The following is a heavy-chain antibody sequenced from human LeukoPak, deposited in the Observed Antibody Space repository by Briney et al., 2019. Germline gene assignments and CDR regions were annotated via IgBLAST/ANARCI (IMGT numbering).Heavy chain of an antibody. J-gene: IGHJ4*02. V-gene: IGHV3-30*02. CDR3: AKEVGVSSAIGH. Sequence: GGSLRLSCAASGFTFSTYAMHWVRQAPGKGLEWVGFIHYDGSTKYSADSVKGRFTISRDNSNNTLDLQMHSLRAEDTAVYYCAKEVGVSSAIGHWGQGTLVTVSS. D-gene: IGHD2-21*02. CDR1: GFTFSTYA. CDR2: IHYDGSTK.